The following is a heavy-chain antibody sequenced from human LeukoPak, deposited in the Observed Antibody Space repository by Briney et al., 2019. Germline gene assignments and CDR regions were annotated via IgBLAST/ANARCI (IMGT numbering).Heavy chain of an antibody. D-gene: IGHD6-19*01. V-gene: IGHV1-2*02. CDR2: INPDSGGI. CDR3: ATATQFSVAVTGSAFDI. Sequence: ASVKVSCKASGYTFTGYYMHWVRQAPGQGLEWMGWINPDSGGIQYAQNFQGRVTMTRDTSISTAYMGLSGLRSDDAAVYYCATATQFSVAVTGSAFDIWGQGTMVTVSS. CDR1: GYTFTGYY. J-gene: IGHJ3*02.